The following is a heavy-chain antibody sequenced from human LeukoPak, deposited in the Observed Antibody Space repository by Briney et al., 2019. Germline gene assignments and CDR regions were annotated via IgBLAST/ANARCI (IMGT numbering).Heavy chain of an antibody. CDR2: IYYSGST. CDR3: ARHGYSSGWTLFDY. Sequence: SETLSLTCTVSGGSISSYYWSWIRQPPGKGLEWIGYIYYSGSTNYNPSLKSRVTISVDTSKNQFSLKLSSVTAADTAVYYCARHGYSSGWTLFDYWGQGTLVTVSS. CDR1: GGSISSYY. V-gene: IGHV4-59*08. J-gene: IGHJ4*02. D-gene: IGHD6-19*01.